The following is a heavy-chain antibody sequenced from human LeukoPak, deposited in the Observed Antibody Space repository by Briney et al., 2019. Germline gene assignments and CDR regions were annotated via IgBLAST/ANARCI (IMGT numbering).Heavy chain of an antibody. J-gene: IGHJ4*02. D-gene: IGHD3-16*01. CDR1: GFRFTNYG. CDR2: IRYDGNNK. Sequence: GGSLRLSCVVSGFRFTNYGMHWVRQAPGKGLEWVAFIRYDGNNKYIADSVKGRITISRDNSKNTLFLQMNSLRAEDTALYYCAKSPGGRHHNWGQGTLVTVSS. V-gene: IGHV3-30*02. CDR3: AKSPGGRHHN.